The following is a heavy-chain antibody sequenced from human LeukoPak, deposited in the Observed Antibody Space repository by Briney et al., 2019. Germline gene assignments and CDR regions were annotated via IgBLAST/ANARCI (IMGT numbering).Heavy chain of an antibody. Sequence: SETLSLTCAVCGGSFSGYYWSWIRQPPGKGLEWIGEINHSGSTNYNPSLKSRVTISVDTSKNQFSLKLSSVTAADTAVYYCARATMVRGVRRSANFDYWGQGTLVTVSS. CDR3: ARATMVRGVRRSANFDY. J-gene: IGHJ4*02. V-gene: IGHV4-34*01. D-gene: IGHD3-10*01. CDR2: INHSGST. CDR1: GGSFSGYY.